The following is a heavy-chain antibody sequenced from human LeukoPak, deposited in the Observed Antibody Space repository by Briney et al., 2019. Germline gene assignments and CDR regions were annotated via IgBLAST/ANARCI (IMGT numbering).Heavy chain of an antibody. CDR2: IYYSGST. D-gene: IGHD6-13*01. J-gene: IGHJ4*02. Sequence: SETLSLTCPVSGGSISSYYWSWIRQPPGKGLEWIGYIYYSGSTNYNPSLKSRVTISVDTSKNQFSLKLSSVTAADTAVYYCARETAAAGAGYWGQGTLVTVSS. V-gene: IGHV4-59*01. CDR1: GGSISSYY. CDR3: ARETAAAGAGY.